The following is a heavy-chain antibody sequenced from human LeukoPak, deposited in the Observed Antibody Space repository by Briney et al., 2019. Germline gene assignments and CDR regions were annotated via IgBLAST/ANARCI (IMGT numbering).Heavy chain of an antibody. V-gene: IGHV3-23*01. CDR1: GFTFGIYA. Sequence: PGGSLRLSCAASGFTFGIYAMTWVRQAPGKGLQWVSAITGSGGSTYYADSVKGRFAISRDDSKSTLYLQMDSLRAEDTAVYYCARDFLRGAPDYLDLWGQGTLVTVSS. J-gene: IGHJ4*02. D-gene: IGHD3-10*01. CDR3: ARDFLRGAPDYLDL. CDR2: ITGSGGST.